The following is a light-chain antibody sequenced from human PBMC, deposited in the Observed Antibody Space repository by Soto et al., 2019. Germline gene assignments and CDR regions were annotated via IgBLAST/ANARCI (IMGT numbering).Light chain of an antibody. CDR2: DAS. J-gene: IGKJ2*01. V-gene: IGKV1-5*01. CDR3: QQYNGYSFT. Sequence: DIQMTQSPSTLSASVGDRVTISCRASQNIRSWLAWYQQKPGKAPKLLIYDASNLESGVPSRFRGSGSGTRFTFTISSLQPDDFATYYCQQYNGYSFTFGQGTKVDIK. CDR1: QNIRSW.